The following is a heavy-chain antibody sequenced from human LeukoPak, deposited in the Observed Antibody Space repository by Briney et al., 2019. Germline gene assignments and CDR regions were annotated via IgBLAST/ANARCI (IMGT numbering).Heavy chain of an antibody. CDR3: ARGDDYGGNFDY. Sequence: PSETLSLTCTVSGGSISSYYWSWIRQPPGKGLEWIGYIYYSVSTNYNPSLKSRVTISVDTSKNQFSLKLSSVTAADTAVYYCARGDDYGGNFDYWGQGTLVTVSS. V-gene: IGHV4-59*01. D-gene: IGHD4-23*01. CDR1: GGSISSYY. CDR2: IYYSVST. J-gene: IGHJ4*02.